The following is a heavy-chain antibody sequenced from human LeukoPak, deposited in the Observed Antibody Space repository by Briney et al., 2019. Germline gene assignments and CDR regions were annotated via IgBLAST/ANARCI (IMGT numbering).Heavy chain of an antibody. CDR1: GGSISSSSYY. CDR3: ARLVSPPVFIGY. V-gene: IGHV4-39*01. D-gene: IGHD6-13*01. Sequence: SETLSLTCTVSGGSISSSSYYWGWVRQPPGKGLEWIGSIYYSGSTYYNPSLKSRVTISVDTSKNQFSLKLSSVTAADTAVYYCARLVSPPVFIGYWGQGTLVTVFS. CDR2: IYYSGST. J-gene: IGHJ4*02.